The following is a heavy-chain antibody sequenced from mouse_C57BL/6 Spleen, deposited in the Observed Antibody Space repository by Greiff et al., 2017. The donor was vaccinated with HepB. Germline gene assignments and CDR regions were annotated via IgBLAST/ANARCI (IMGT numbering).Heavy chain of an antibody. Sequence: EVHLVESGGGLVKPGGSLKLSCAASGFTFSSYTMSWVRQTPEKRLEWVATISGGGGNTYYPDSVKGRFTISRDNAKNTLYLQMSSLRSEDTALYYCARGGYYGSSYDWYFDVWGTGTTVTVSS. D-gene: IGHD1-1*01. J-gene: IGHJ1*03. CDR2: ISGGGGNT. CDR1: GFTFSSYT. CDR3: ARGGYYGSSYDWYFDV. V-gene: IGHV5-9*01.